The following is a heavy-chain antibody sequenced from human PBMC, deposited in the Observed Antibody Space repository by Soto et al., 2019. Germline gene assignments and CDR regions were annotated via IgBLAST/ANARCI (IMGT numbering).Heavy chain of an antibody. CDR2: INPNSGGT. CDR3: ARDQAVAGTWYYHYGMDV. V-gene: IGHV1-2*04. CDR1: GYTFTGYY. J-gene: IGHJ6*02. Sequence: ASVKVSCKASGYTFTGYYMHWVRQAPGQGLEWMGWINPNSGGTNYAQKFQGWVTMTRDTSISTAYMELSRLRSDDTAVYYCARDQAVAGTWYYHYGMDVWGQGTTVTVSS. D-gene: IGHD6-19*01.